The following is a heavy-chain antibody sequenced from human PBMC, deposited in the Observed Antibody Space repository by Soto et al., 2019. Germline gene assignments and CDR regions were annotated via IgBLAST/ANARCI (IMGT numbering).Heavy chain of an antibody. CDR3: ARVKTPRKQIDY. J-gene: IGHJ4*02. CDR2: IYYSGST. Sequence: QVQLQESGPGLVKPSETLSLTCTVSGGSISSYYWSWIRQPPGKGLEWIGYIYYSGSTNYNPSLKSRVTISVDTSKNQFSLKLSSVTAADTAVYYCARVKTPRKQIDYWGQGTLVTVSS. CDR1: GGSISSYY. V-gene: IGHV4-59*01.